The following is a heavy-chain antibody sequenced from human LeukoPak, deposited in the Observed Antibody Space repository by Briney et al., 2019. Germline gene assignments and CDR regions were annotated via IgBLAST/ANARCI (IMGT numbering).Heavy chain of an antibody. CDR1: GFTFSSYA. V-gene: IGHV3-23*01. CDR3: AKGQGYCSSTSCHNWFDP. CDR2: ISGSGGST. D-gene: IGHD2-2*01. Sequence: GGSLRLSCAASGFTFSSYAMSWVRQAPGKGLEWVSAISGSGGSTYYADSVKGRFTISRDNSKNTLYLQMNSLRAEDTAVYYCAKGQGYCSSTSCHNWFDPWGQGTLVTVSS. J-gene: IGHJ5*02.